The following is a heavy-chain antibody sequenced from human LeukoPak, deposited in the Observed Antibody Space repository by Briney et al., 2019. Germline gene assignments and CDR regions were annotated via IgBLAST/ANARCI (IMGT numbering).Heavy chain of an antibody. J-gene: IGHJ4*02. CDR1: GGTFSSYA. V-gene: IGHV1-69*01. CDR2: IIPIFGTA. Sequence: ASVKVSCKASGGTFSSYAISWVRQAPGQGLEWMGGIIPIFGTANYAQKFQGRVTITADESTSTAYMELSSLRSEDTAVYYCANVIYSSGWYPTFDYWGQGTLVTVSS. CDR3: ANVIYSSGWYPTFDY. D-gene: IGHD6-19*01.